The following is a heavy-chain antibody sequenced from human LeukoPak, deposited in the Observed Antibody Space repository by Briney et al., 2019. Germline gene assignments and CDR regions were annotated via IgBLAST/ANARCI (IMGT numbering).Heavy chain of an antibody. CDR2: IYENGRT. J-gene: IGHJ4*02. CDR3: ARDWELGH. CDR1: GGSISSYY. D-gene: IGHD1-26*01. Sequence: SETLSLTCTVSGGSISSYYWSWIRQSPGGGLVWIGFIYENGRTSYNPSLKSRVTISVDMSKNQFSLRLTSMTAADTAVYYCARDWELGHWGRGILVTVTS. V-gene: IGHV4-59*01.